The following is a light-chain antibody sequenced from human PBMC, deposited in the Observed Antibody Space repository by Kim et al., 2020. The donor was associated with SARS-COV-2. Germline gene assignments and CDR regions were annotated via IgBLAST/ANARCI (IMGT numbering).Light chain of an antibody. J-gene: IGLJ1*01. Sequence: QSALTLPRSVSGSPGQSVTISCTGTSSDVGLYNYVSWYQQHPGKAPKLMIYDVTERPSGVPDRFSASKSGNTASLTISGLQAEDEADYYCCSYAGSPPYVFGTGTKVTVL. V-gene: IGLV2-11*01. CDR1: SSDVGLYNY. CDR3: CSYAGSPPYV. CDR2: DVT.